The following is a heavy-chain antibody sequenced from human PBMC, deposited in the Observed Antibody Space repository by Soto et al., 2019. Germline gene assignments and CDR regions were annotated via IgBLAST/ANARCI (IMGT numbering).Heavy chain of an antibody. CDR3: ARGKGMEENYYYYYGMDV. V-gene: IGHV1-3*01. Sequence: ASVKVSCKASGYTFSTYALHWVRQAPGQGLEWMGWINGGNGHTRYSQKFKDRVTISRDTPASTAYMELSGLRSEDTAVYYCARGKGMEENYYYYYGMDVWGQGTMVTVSS. D-gene: IGHD1-1*01. J-gene: IGHJ6*02. CDR2: INGGNGHT. CDR1: GYTFSTYA.